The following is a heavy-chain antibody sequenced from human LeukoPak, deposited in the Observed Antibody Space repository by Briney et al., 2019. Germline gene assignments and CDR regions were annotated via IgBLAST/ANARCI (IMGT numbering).Heavy chain of an antibody. CDR2: ISSSGSTI. CDR3: ARPPRDRNSGIFD. Sequence: GGSLRLSCAASGFTFSSYAMSWVRQAPGKGLEWVSYISSSGSTIYYADSVKGRFTISRDNAKNSLYLQMNSLRAEDTAVYYCARPPRDRNSGIFDWGQGTLVTVSS. J-gene: IGHJ4*02. CDR1: GFTFSSYA. D-gene: IGHD1-26*01. V-gene: IGHV3-48*04.